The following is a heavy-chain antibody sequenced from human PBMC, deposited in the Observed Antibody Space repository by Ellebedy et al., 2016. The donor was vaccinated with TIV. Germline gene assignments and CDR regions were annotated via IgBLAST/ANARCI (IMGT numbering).Heavy chain of an antibody. Sequence: AASVKVSCKASGYTFSNYFMHWVRQAPGQGLEWMGIINPSGGSTTYAQKLQGRVTMTRDTSTSTVYMELSSLRSEDTAVYYCARLEAATPEGDHDAFDIWGQGTMVTVSS. CDR1: GYTFSNYF. CDR2: INPSGGST. V-gene: IGHV1-46*04. D-gene: IGHD3-16*01. CDR3: ARLEAATPEGDHDAFDI. J-gene: IGHJ3*02.